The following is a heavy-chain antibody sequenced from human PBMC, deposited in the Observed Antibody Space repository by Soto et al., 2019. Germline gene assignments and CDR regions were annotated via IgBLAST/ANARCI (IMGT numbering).Heavy chain of an antibody. CDR3: ARPYYGSGPYYYGMDV. CDR1: GYSFTSYW. V-gene: IGHV5-51*01. Sequence: GESLKISCKGSGYSFTSYWIGWVRQMPGKGLEWMGIIYPGDSDTRYSPSFQGQVTISADKSIGTAYLQWSSLKASDTAMYYCARPYYGSGPYYYGMDVWGQGTTVTVSS. CDR2: IYPGDSDT. D-gene: IGHD3-10*01. J-gene: IGHJ6*02.